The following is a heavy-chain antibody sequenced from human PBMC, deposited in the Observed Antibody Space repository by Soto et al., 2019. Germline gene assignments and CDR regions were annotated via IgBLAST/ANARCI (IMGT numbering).Heavy chain of an antibody. V-gene: IGHV1-46*01. CDR1: GYTFTSSY. Sequence: VKISSKASGYTFTSSYMHWARQAPGQGLEWMGIINPSGGSTSYAQKFQGRVTMTRDTSTSTVYMELSSLRSEDTAVYYCARFDNDIEIDYWGQGTLVTVSS. J-gene: IGHJ4*02. D-gene: IGHD5-12*01. CDR2: INPSGGST. CDR3: ARFDNDIEIDY.